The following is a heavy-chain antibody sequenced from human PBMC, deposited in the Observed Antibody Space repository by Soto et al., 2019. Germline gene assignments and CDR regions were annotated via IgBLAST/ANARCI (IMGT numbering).Heavy chain of an antibody. J-gene: IGHJ6*02. CDR2: INTDNGNT. V-gene: IGHV1-18*01. CDR3: ARDQGITTFGVYSMYYYGMDV. Sequence: ASVKVSCKASGYTFTNSGIIWVRQAPGQGLEWLGWINTDNGNTNFALHLQGRVTLTTDTSTSTAYMDLRSLRSDDTAVYYCARDQGITTFGVYSMYYYGMDVWGPGTTVTVS. D-gene: IGHD3-3*01. CDR1: GYTFTNSG.